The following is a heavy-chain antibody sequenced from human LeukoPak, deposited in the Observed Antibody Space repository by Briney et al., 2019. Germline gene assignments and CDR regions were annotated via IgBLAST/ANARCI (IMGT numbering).Heavy chain of an antibody. D-gene: IGHD3-22*01. J-gene: IGHJ4*02. V-gene: IGHV1-8*01. CDR3: AMLGVVVIRGHD. CDR2: MNPNSGNT. Sequence: ASVKVSCKASGYTFTSYDINWVRQATGQGLEWMGWMNPNSGNTGYAQKFQGRVTMTRNTSISTAYMELSSLRSEDTAVYYCAMLGVVVIRGHDWGQGTLVTVSS. CDR1: GYTFTSYD.